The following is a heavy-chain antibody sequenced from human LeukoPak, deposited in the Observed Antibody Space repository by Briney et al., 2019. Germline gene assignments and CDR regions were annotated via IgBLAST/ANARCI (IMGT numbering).Heavy chain of an antibody. CDR3: AKAKITLIVVANPNSGALDI. Sequence: GGSLRLSCAASGFTFSSYWMSWVRQAPGKGLEWVANIGQDGSDIYYVDSVKGRFTISRDNSNNTLYLQMNSLRAEDTALYYCAKAKITLIVVANPNSGALDIWGQGTMVTVSS. J-gene: IGHJ3*02. D-gene: IGHD3-22*01. V-gene: IGHV3-7*03. CDR1: GFTFSSYW. CDR2: IGQDGSDI.